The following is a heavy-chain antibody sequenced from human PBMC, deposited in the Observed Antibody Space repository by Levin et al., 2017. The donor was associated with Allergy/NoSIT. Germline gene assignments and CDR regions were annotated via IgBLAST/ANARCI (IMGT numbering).Heavy chain of an antibody. D-gene: IGHD6-19*01. V-gene: IGHV3-73*01. J-gene: IGHJ5*02. CDR3: TRLADQWPLEGNWFDP. Sequence: GGSLRLSCAASGFTFSGSAVHWVRQASGKGLEWIGRIRDKTHGYATSYGASVKGRFTISRDDSTNTAFLQMNNLGAEYTALYFCTRLADQWPLEGNWFDPWGRGTLVTVSS. CDR2: IRDKTHGYAT. CDR1: GFTFSGSA.